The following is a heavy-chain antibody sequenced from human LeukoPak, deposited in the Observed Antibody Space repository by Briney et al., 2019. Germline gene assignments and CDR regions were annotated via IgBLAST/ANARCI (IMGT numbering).Heavy chain of an antibody. V-gene: IGHV3-21*01. CDR1: GFTFSSYA. CDR3: ARVWSMIREYVEY. CDR2: ISSSSDYI. J-gene: IGHJ4*02. Sequence: PRGSLRLSCAASGFTFSSYAMSGVRQTPGKGLEWVSSISSSSDYIYYADSVKGRFTISRDNSKDSLYLQMSRLSAEDTAVYYCARVWSMIREYVEYWGQGTFVSDSS. D-gene: IGHD3-10*01.